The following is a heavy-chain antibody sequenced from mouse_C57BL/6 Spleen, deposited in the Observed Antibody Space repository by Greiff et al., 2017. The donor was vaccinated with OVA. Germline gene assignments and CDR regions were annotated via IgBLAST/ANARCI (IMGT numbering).Heavy chain of an antibody. V-gene: IGHV10-1*01. D-gene: IGHD2-3*01. Sequence: EVMLVESGGGLVQPKGSLKLSCAASGFSFNTYAMNWVRQAPGKGLEWVARIRSKSNNYATYYADSVKDRFTISRDDSESMLYLQMNNLKTEDTAMYYCVRGYDGSLDYWGQGTTLTVSS. CDR3: VRGYDGSLDY. CDR1: GFSFNTYA. J-gene: IGHJ2*01. CDR2: IRSKSNNYAT.